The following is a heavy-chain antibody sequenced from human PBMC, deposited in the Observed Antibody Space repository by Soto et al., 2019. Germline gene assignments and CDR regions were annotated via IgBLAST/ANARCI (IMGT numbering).Heavy chain of an antibody. J-gene: IGHJ6*02. CDR1: GGSVSSGVFS. V-gene: IGHV4-30-2*06. CDR2: ISHGGSP. CDR3: ARGHYYYAMDV. Sequence: SETLSLTCAISGGSVSSGVFSWNWIRQSPGQGLEWIGYISHGGSPHYTTSLESRVTISVDRSTNVISLNLTSVTPADTAVYFCARGHYYYAMDVWGQGTTVTVSS.